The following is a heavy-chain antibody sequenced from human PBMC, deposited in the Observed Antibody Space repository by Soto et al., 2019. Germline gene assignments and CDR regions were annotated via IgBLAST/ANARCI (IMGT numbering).Heavy chain of an antibody. Sequence: QVQLVQSGAEVKKPGASVKVSCKASGYTFTSYEINWVRQATGQGFEYLGWMNPNSGNPGYVKKFQGRVTMTRDTSXXTAYMELSSLQSEATAVYYCARGIMYGDYSRWFDPWGPGTLVTVSS. D-gene: IGHD4-17*01. CDR2: MNPNSGNP. J-gene: IGHJ5*02. CDR1: GYTFTSYE. CDR3: ARGIMYGDYSRWFDP. V-gene: IGHV1-8*01.